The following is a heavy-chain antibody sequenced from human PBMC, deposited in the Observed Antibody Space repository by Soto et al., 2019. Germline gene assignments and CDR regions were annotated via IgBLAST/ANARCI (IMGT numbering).Heavy chain of an antibody. V-gene: IGHV3-30-3*01. CDR2: ISYDGSNK. D-gene: IGHD3-3*01. Sequence: GGSLRLSCAASGFTFSSYAMHWVRQAPGKGLEWVAVISYDGSNKYYADSVKGRFTISRDNSKDTLYLQMNSLRAEDTAVYYCARTYYDFWSGYYTGLYYWGQGTLVTVS. J-gene: IGHJ4*02. CDR3: ARTYYDFWSGYYTGLYY. CDR1: GFTFSSYA.